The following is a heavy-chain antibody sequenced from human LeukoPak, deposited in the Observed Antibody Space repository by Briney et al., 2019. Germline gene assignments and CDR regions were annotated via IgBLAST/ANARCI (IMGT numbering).Heavy chain of an antibody. CDR1: GYTFTSYG. Sequence: ASVKVSCKASGYTFTSYGLSWVRQAPGQGLEWMGWISTYNDNTHYAQKFQGRVTMTRDTSISTAYMELSRLSSDDTAVYYCARSTRYTSSSLVFDYWGQGTLVTVSS. J-gene: IGHJ4*02. D-gene: IGHD6-6*01. CDR3: ARSTRYTSSSLVFDY. V-gene: IGHV1-18*01. CDR2: ISTYNDNT.